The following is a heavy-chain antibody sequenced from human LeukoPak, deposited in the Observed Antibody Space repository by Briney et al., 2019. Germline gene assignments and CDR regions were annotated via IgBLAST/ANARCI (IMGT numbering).Heavy chain of an antibody. CDR2: ISSSSSTI. CDR3: ARFPFGSLGIPDSFDI. V-gene: IGHV3-48*01. D-gene: IGHD1-26*01. CDR1: GFTFSSYS. J-gene: IGHJ3*02. Sequence: PGGSLRLSCAASGFTFSSYSMNWVRQAPGKGLEWVSYISSSSSTIYYADSVKGRFTISRDNAKNSLYLQMNSLRAEDTAVYYCARFPFGSLGIPDSFDIWGQGTMVTVSS.